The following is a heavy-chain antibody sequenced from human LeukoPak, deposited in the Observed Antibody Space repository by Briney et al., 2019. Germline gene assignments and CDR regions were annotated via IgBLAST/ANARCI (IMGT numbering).Heavy chain of an antibody. CDR3: ARTNQISETAFDI. CDR1: GGSINNYY. D-gene: IGHD1-14*01. J-gene: IGHJ3*02. V-gene: IGHV4-59*01. Sequence: WETLSLTCTVSGGSINNYYWSWIRQPPGKGLEWIGYILSSGSTNYNPSVKSRVTISVDTSKNQFSLRLSSVTAADTAVYFCARTNQISETAFDIWGQGTMVIVSS. CDR2: ILSSGST.